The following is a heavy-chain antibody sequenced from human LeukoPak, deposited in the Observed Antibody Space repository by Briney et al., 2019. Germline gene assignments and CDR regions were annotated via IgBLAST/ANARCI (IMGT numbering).Heavy chain of an antibody. V-gene: IGHV3-30-3*01. Sequence: PGRSLRLSCAASGFTFSSYAMHWVRQAPGKGLEWVALISYDGSNKYYADSVKGRFTISRDNSKNTLYLQMNSLRAEDTAVYYCARGPRYSSSWRYFDYWGQGTLVTVSS. CDR2: ISYDGSNK. J-gene: IGHJ4*02. CDR1: GFTFSSYA. CDR3: ARGPRYSSSWRYFDY. D-gene: IGHD6-13*01.